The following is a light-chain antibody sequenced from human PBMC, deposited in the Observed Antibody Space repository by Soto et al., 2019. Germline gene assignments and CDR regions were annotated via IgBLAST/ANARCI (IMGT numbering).Light chain of an antibody. J-gene: IGKJ1*01. CDR3: QQYFEWPPMT. Sequence: EVVMTQSPATLSVSPGERATLSCRASETVATNLAWYQQKPGQAPTLLISGASTRAAGISDRFRGSGSGTEFTLTISSLRSEDSAIYYCQQYFEWPPMTFGQGTKVDIK. CDR1: ETVATN. V-gene: IGKV3-15*01. CDR2: GAS.